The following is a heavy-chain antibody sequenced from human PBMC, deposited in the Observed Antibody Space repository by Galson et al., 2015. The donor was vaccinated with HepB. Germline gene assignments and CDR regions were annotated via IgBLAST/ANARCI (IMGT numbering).Heavy chain of an antibody. CDR1: GFTFSSYA. V-gene: IGHV3-23*01. CDR3: AKTGGGIEAPGDY. Sequence: SLRLSCAASGFTFSSYAITWVRQAPGKGLEWVSGIGGSGGSTFYADSVKGRFTISRDNSKNTVYLQINTLRNEDTAVYYCAKTGGGIEAPGDYWGQGALVTVSS. CDR2: IGGSGGST. D-gene: IGHD3-16*01. J-gene: IGHJ4*02.